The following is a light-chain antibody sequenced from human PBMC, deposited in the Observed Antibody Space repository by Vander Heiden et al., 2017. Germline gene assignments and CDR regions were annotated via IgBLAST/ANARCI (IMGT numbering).Light chain of an antibody. CDR2: AAS. CDR3: LQDYNYPRT. CDR1: QASRNE. J-gene: IGKJ1*01. Sequence: AVQMPQSQSSLSASVGDRVTITCRASQASRNEVGWYQQKVGKAPKLLIYAASSLQSGVPSRFSGSGSGTDFTLTISSLQPEDFATYYCLQDYNYPRTFGQGTTVEIK. V-gene: IGKV1-6*01.